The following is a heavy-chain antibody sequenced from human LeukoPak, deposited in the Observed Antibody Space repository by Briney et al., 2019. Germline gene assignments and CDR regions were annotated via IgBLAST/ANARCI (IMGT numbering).Heavy chain of an antibody. Sequence: QAGGSLRLSCAASGFTFSSYAMSWVRQAPGKGLEWVSAISCSGGSTYYADSVKGQFTISRDNSKNTLYLQMNSLRAEATALYYCVKGVHGAAAGSGGEFDYWGQGTLVTVSS. D-gene: IGHD6-13*01. CDR2: ISCSGGST. J-gene: IGHJ4*02. CDR1: GFTFSSYA. CDR3: VKGVHGAAAGSGGEFDY. V-gene: IGHV3-23*01.